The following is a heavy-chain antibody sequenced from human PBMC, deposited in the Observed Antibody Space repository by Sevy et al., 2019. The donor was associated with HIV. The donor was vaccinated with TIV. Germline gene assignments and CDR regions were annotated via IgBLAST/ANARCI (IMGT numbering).Heavy chain of an antibody. J-gene: IGHJ6*02. CDR2: FDPEDGET. CDR3: SMPLVVPAADYYYYGMDV. V-gene: IGHV1-24*01. CDR1: GYTLTELS. Sequence: ASVKVSCKVSGYTLTELSMHWVRQAPGKGLEWMGGFDPEDGETIYAQKFQGRVTMTEDTSTDTAYMELSSLRSEDTAVYYWSMPLVVPAADYYYYGMDVWGQGTTVTVSS. D-gene: IGHD2-2*01.